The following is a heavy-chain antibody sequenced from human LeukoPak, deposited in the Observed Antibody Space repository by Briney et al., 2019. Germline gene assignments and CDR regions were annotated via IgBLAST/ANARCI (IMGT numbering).Heavy chain of an antibody. J-gene: IGHJ3*02. CDR2: IYYSGST. Sequence: PSETLSLTCTVSGGSISSSSYYWGWIRQPPGKGLEWIGSIYYSGSTYYNPSLKSRVTISVDTSKNQFSLKLSSVTAADTAVYYCARDWLEGAFDIWGQGTMVTVSS. V-gene: IGHV4-39*07. CDR3: ARDWLEGAFDI. D-gene: IGHD3-9*01. CDR1: GGSISSSSYY.